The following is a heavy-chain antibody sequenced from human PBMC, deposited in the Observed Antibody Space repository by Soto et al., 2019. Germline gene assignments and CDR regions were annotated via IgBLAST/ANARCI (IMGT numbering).Heavy chain of an antibody. Sequence: GASVKVSCKASGGTFSSYAISCVRQAPGQGLEWMGGIIPIFGTANYAQKFQGRVTITADESTSTAYMELSSLRSEDTAVYYCARASRSGYYLRCDYWGQGTLVTVSS. V-gene: IGHV1-69*13. D-gene: IGHD3-22*01. CDR2: IIPIFGTA. CDR1: GGTFSSYA. J-gene: IGHJ4*02. CDR3: ARASRSGYYLRCDY.